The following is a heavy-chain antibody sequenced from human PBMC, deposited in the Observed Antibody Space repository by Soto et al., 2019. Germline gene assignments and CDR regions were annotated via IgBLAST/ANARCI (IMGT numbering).Heavy chain of an antibody. CDR2: INPSGGTT. CDR3: AREWSGESLRKWAFDY. V-gene: IGHV1-46*01. D-gene: IGHD3-10*01. J-gene: IGHJ4*02. Sequence: ASVKVSCKTSGYTFPNYYIHWVRQAPGQGLEWMGIINPSGGTTSYAQKFQGRVTVTKDTSTSTLYMELSSLGSEDTAVYYCAREWSGESLRKWAFDYWGQGTLVTVSS. CDR1: GYTFPNYY.